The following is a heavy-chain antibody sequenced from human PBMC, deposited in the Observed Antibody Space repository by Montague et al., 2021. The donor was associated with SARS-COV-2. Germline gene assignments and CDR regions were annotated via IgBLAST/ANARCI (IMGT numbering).Heavy chain of an antibody. CDR2: IYYSGST. CDR1: GGSISSYY. Sequence: SETLSLTCTVSGGSISSYYWSWIRQPPGKGLEWIGYIYYSGSTNYNPSLKSRVTISVDTSKNQLSLKLSSVTAADTAVYYCARVFPRWLQFDPYFDYWSQGALVTVSS. D-gene: IGHD5-24*01. CDR3: ARVFPRWLQFDPYFDY. J-gene: IGHJ4*02. V-gene: IGHV4-59*01.